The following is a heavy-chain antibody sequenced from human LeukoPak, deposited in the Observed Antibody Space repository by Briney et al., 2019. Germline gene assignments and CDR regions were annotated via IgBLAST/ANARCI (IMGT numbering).Heavy chain of an antibody. CDR2: ISSSSSYI. Sequence: GGSLRLSCAASGFTFSSYSMNWVRQAPGKGLESVSSISSSSSYIYCADSVKGRFTISRDNAKNSLYLQMNSLRAEDTAVYYCARGGSRYYGLFDYWGQGTLVTVSS. J-gene: IGHJ4*02. D-gene: IGHD3-10*01. CDR3: ARGGSRYYGLFDY. V-gene: IGHV3-21*01. CDR1: GFTFSSYS.